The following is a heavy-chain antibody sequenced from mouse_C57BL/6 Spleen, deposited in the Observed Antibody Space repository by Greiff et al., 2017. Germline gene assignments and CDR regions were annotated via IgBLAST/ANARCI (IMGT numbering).Heavy chain of an antibody. Sequence: VQLQQPGTELVKPGASVKLSCKASGYTFTSYWMHWVKQRPGQGLEWIGNINPSNGGTNYNEKFKSKATLTVDKSSSTAYMQLSSLTSEDSAVYYCARLGYDYDGYFDVWGTGTTVTVSS. V-gene: IGHV1-53*01. CDR2: INPSNGGT. CDR3: ARLGYDYDGYFDV. CDR1: GYTFTSYW. J-gene: IGHJ1*03. D-gene: IGHD2-4*01.